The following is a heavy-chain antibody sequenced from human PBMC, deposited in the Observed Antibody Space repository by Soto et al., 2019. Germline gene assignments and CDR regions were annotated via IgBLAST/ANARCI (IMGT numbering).Heavy chain of an antibody. V-gene: IGHV1-69*12. CDR3: ARTYCSGGSCYSGPGYYYYYGMDV. Sequence: QVQLVQSGAEVKKPGSSVKVSCKASGGTFSSYAISWVRQAPGQGLEWMGGIIPIFGTANYAQKFQGRVTITADEATSTAYMGLSSLRSEDTAVYYCARTYCSGGSCYSGPGYYYYYGMDVWGQGATVTVSS. CDR2: IIPIFGTA. CDR1: GGTFSSYA. J-gene: IGHJ6*02. D-gene: IGHD2-15*01.